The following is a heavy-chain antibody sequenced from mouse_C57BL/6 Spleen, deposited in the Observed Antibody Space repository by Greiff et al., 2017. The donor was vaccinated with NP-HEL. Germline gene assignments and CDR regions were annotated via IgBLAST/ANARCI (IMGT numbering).Heavy chain of an antibody. J-gene: IGHJ3*01. CDR1: GFTFSSYT. CDR3: ARQSTMVTSPWFVY. D-gene: IGHD2-2*01. Sequence: EVMLVESGGGLVKPGGSLKLSCAASGFTFSSYTMSWVRQTPEKRLEWVATISGGGGNTYYLDSVKGRFTISRDNAKNTLYLQMSGLRSEDTALYYGARQSTMVTSPWFVYWGQGTLVTVSA. V-gene: IGHV5-9*01. CDR2: ISGGGGNT.